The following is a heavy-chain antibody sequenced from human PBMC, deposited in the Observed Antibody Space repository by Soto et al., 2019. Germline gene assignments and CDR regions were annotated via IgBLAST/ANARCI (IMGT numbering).Heavy chain of an antibody. V-gene: IGHV3-33*01. J-gene: IGHJ4*02. CDR2: IWYDGSNK. CDR3: TRDPYGGSRYYFDS. Sequence: GGSLRLSCAASGFSFSNYAMHWVRQAPGKGLEWVAVIWYDGSNKYYADSVKGRFTISKDNSQTTVYLQMNSLRAEDSAVYYCTRDPYGGSRYYFDSWGQGTLVTVSS. CDR1: GFSFSNYA. D-gene: IGHD1-26*01.